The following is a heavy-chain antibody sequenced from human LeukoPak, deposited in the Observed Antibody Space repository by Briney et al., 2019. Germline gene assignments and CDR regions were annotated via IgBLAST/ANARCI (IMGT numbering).Heavy chain of an antibody. J-gene: IGHJ3*02. Sequence: PSETLSLTCTVSGDSVRSSSYYWGWIRQPPGKGLEWIGSNYYSGSTNYNPSLKSRVTISVDTSKNQFSLKLSSVTAADTAVYYCARDLRGSYYEVDAFDIWGQGTMVTVSS. CDR1: GDSVRSSSYY. CDR3: ARDLRGSYYEVDAFDI. V-gene: IGHV4-39*07. D-gene: IGHD1-26*01. CDR2: NYYSGST.